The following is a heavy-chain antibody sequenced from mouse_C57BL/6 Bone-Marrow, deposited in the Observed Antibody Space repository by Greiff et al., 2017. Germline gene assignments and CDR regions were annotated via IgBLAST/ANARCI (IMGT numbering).Heavy chain of an antibody. CDR1: GFSLRTFGMG. CDR3: ARVRGGMYSAGYVG. Sequence: QVQLKQSGPGILQPSQTLSLTCSFSGFSLRTFGMGVGSIRQPSGKGLEWLAHLRWDAAKYYNPALKRRPTISKDTSKSQVFLKIANVDTADRATYYCARVRGGMYSAGYVGWGQGTLVTVSA. D-gene: IGHD3-2*02. J-gene: IGHJ3*01. CDR2: LRWDAAK. V-gene: IGHV8-8*01.